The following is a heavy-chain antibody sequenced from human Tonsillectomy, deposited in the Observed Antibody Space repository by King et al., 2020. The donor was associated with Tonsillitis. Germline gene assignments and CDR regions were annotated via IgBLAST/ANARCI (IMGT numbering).Heavy chain of an antibody. CDR1: GFTFSNYG. J-gene: IGHJ4*02. Sequence: HVQLVESGGGVVQPGRSLRLSCAASGFTFSNYGMHWVRQAPGKGLEWVAVISYDGTNKYYADSLKGRFTISRDNSKNTLYLQMNSLRAEDMAVYYCAEGSLGFGSRLDYFDYWGQGTLVTVS. V-gene: IGHV3-30*18. D-gene: IGHD3-10*01. CDR3: AEGSLGFGSRLDYFDY. CDR2: ISYDGTNK.